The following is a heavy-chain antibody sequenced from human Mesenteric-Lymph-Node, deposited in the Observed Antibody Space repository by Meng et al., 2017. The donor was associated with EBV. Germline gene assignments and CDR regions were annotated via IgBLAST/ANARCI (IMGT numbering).Heavy chain of an antibody. CDR1: GRSFSDYS. V-gene: IGHV4-34*01. J-gene: IGHJ4*02. D-gene: IGHD2-21*01. CDR2: ISLGGST. Sequence: VQVQPVGAGPGSPSPSLVLTCTVSGRSFSDYSASLIRPFPGKGLEWFGEISLGGSTNYNPFLTSRVTMSFDTSKNQFSLKLNSVTAADTAVYYCRVADCGGGTCPDYWGQGTLVTVSS. CDR3: RVADCGGGTCPDY.